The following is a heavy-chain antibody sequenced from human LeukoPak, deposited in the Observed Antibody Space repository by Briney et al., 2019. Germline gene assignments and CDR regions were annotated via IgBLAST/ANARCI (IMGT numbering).Heavy chain of an antibody. CDR3: ARVAISAVINAWFDP. V-gene: IGHV1-2*02. CDR1: GYTFAVHF. D-gene: IGHD3-3*01. CDR2: IDPRSGGT. J-gene: IGHJ5*02. Sequence: GASVTVSCKASGYTFAVHFIHWIRQAPGQGLEWMGGIDPRSGGTDYAQKFQGRITMSRDTSVNTVYVELSRLKYDDTAIYYCARVAISAVINAWFDPWGQGTLVSVFS.